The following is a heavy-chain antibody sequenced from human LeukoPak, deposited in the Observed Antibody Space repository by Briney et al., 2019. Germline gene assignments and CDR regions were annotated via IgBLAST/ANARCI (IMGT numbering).Heavy chain of an antibody. CDR1: DGSISSSSYY. J-gene: IGHJ5*02. D-gene: IGHD6-19*01. V-gene: IGHV4-39*07. Sequence: SETLSLTCTVSDGSISSSSYYWGWIRQPPGKGLEWIGSIYYSGSTYYNPSLKSRVTISVDTSKNQFSLKLSSVTAADTAVYYCARGYSSGWYGNWFDPWGQGTLVTVSS. CDR3: ARGYSSGWYGNWFDP. CDR2: IYYSGST.